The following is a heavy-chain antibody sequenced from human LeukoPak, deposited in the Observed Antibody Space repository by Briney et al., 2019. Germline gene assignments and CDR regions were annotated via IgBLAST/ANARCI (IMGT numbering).Heavy chain of an antibody. CDR1: GFTFSSYS. J-gene: IGHJ2*01. V-gene: IGHV3-48*01. CDR2: ISSSSTI. Sequence: TGGSLRLSCAASGFTFSSYSMNWVRQAPGKGLEWVSYISSSSTIYYADSVKGRFTISRDNAENSLHLQMSSLRAEDTAVYYCARDTASWLVSEYFDLWGRGTLVTVSS. D-gene: IGHD6-19*01. CDR3: ARDTASWLVSEYFDL.